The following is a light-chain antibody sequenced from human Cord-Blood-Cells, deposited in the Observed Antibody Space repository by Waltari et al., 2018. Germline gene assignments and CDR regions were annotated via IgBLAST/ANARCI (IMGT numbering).Light chain of an antibody. CDR1: SSDVGSYNL. Sequence: QSALTQPASVSGSPGQSIPISCTGTSSDVGSYNLVSWYQQHPGKAPKLKIYEGSKRPSGVSNRFSGSKSGNTASLTISGLQAEDEADYYCCSYAGSSTLVFGGGTKLTVL. V-gene: IGLV2-23*01. CDR2: EGS. J-gene: IGLJ2*01. CDR3: CSYAGSSTLV.